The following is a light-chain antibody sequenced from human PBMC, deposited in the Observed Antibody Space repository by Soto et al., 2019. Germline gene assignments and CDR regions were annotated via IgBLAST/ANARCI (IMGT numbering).Light chain of an antibody. V-gene: IGLV1-44*01. CDR3: AAWDDTLNAPL. CDR2: ATN. J-gene: IGLJ2*01. Sequence: QSVLTQPPSASGTPGQTVTISCSGSRSNVGRNAVSWYQQVPGMAPKLHVFATNKRPSGVPDRFSASSSGASASLAISGLQSEDEADYYCAAWDDTLNAPLFGGGTKLTVL. CDR1: RSNVGRNA.